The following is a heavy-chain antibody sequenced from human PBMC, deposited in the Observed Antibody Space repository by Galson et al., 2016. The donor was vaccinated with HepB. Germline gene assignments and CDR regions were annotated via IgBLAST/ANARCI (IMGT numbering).Heavy chain of an antibody. J-gene: IGHJ5*02. Sequence: SLRLSCAVSGFTFSDFAMSWVRQAPGKGLEWVSSISDNGASTYYAASVEDRFTISRDDSKNTLYLRMQRLRAEDTAIYYRSKDRDTSSTTCQRPDFDPRGQGALVTVSS. D-gene: IGHD2/OR15-2a*01. CDR2: ISDNGAST. V-gene: IGHV3-23*01. CDR3: SKDRDTSSTTCQRPDFDP. CDR1: GFTFSDFA.